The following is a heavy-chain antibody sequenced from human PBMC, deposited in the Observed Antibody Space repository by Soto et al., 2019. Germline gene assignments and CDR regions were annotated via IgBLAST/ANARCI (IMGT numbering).Heavy chain of an antibody. D-gene: IGHD2-2*01. Sequence: EVQLLESGGGLVQPGGSLRLSCAASGFTFSSYAMSWFRQAPGEGLEWVSAISGSGGSTYYADSVKRRFTISRDNSKNTLYRQMNSLRAEDTAVYYCAKNIVVVPAAPDDDSSGYYDYFDYWGQGTLVTVSS. CDR2: ISGSGGST. CDR3: AKNIVVVPAAPDDDSSGYYDYFDY. V-gene: IGHV3-23*01. CDR1: GFTFSSYA. J-gene: IGHJ4*02.